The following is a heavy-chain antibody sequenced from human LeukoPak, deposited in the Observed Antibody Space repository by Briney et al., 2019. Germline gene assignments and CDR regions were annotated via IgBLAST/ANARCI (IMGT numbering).Heavy chain of an antibody. D-gene: IGHD2-2*01. CDR3: ARVVPAAPDAYYYYYMDV. V-gene: IGHV1-69*02. Sequence: SVKVSCKASGGTFSSYTISWVRQAPGQGLEWMGRIIPILGIANYAQKFQGRVTITADKSTSTAYMELSSLRSEDTAVYYCARVVPAAPDAYYYYYMDVWGKGTTVTVSS. CDR2: IIPILGIA. CDR1: GGTFSSYT. J-gene: IGHJ6*03.